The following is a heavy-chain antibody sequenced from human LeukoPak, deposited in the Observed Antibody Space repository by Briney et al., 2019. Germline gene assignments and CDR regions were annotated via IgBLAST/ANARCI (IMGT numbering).Heavy chain of an antibody. CDR3: ARDRRRLRGMNGDGDAFDI. V-gene: IGHV3-53*01. D-gene: IGHD1-1*01. J-gene: IGHJ3*02. Sequence: GGALRLSCAASGFSIGGNYISWVRQAPGKGLEWVSMIYSDGSIFHADSVKGRFTMSRDNSRNTLDLQMNSLRVEDTAVYFCARDRRRLRGMNGDGDAFDIWGQGTMVTVSS. CDR1: GFSIGGNY. CDR2: IYSDGSI.